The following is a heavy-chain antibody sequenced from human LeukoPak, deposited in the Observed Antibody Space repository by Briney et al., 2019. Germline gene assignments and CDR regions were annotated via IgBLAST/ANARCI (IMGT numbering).Heavy chain of an antibody. V-gene: IGHV3-23*01. CDR1: GFTFSSYA. D-gene: IGHD3-22*01. CDR2: ISGSGGST. CDR3: AKARTYYYDSSGYCDY. J-gene: IGHJ4*02. Sequence: EPGGSLRLSCAASGFTFSSYAMSWVRQAPGKGLEWVSAISGSGGSTYYADSVKGRFTISRDNSKNTLYLQMNSLRAEDTAVYYCAKARTYYYDSSGYCDYWGQGTLVTVSS.